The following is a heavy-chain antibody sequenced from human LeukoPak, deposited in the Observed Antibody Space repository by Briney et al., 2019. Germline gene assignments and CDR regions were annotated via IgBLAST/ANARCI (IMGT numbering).Heavy chain of an antibody. CDR1: GYTFTSYY. V-gene: IGHV1-46*01. CDR2: INPSGGST. D-gene: IGHD1-14*01. Sequence: ASVTVSFKASGYTFTSYYMHWVRQAPGQGLEWMGIINPSGGSTSYAQKFQGRVTMTMDTSTSTVYMELSSLRSEDTAVYYCARDQTVEAFDIWGQGTMVTVSS. CDR3: ARDQTVEAFDI. J-gene: IGHJ3*02.